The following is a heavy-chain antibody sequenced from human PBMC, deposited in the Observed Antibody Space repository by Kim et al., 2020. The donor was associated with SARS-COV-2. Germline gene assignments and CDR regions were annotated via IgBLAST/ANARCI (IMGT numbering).Heavy chain of an antibody. Sequence: GGSLRLSCVASGFIIRTYWMTWVRQPPGKGLEWVGNIKEDGSEAYYADSVKGRFTISRDNAKNTLYLQMNSLRAEDTAVYYCARRAYSGSYYYFDDWGQG. V-gene: IGHV3-7*01. CDR3: ARRAYSGSYYYFDD. J-gene: IGHJ4*02. CDR1: GFIIRTYW. D-gene: IGHD1-26*01. CDR2: IKEDGSEA.